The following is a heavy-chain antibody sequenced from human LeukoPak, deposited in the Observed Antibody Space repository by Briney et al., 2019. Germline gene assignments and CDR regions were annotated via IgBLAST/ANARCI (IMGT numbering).Heavy chain of an antibody. Sequence: GGSLRLSCTASGFTFGDYAMSWVRQAPGKGLEWVSVIYSGGSTYYADSVKGRFTISRDNSKNTLYLQMNSLRAEDTAVYYCARDQGYYGSESYYYYGMDVWGKGTTVTVSS. CDR1: GFTFGDYA. CDR3: ARDQGYYGSESYYYYGMDV. D-gene: IGHD3-10*01. J-gene: IGHJ6*04. V-gene: IGHV3-53*01. CDR2: IYSGGST.